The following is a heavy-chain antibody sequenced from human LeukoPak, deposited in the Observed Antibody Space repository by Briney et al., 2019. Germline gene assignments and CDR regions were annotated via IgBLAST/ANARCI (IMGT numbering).Heavy chain of an antibody. CDR2: ISSTGSTI. J-gene: IGHJ4*02. CDR3: ARVGLRGKHPIQLLERDFDY. CDR1: GFSFNSYS. Sequence: GGSLRLSCAASGFSFNSYSMNWVRQAPGKGLEWVSYISSTGSTIYYAGSVKGRFTISRDDARNSLYLQMNSLRAEDTAVYYCARVGLRGKHPIQLLERDFDYWGQGTLVTVSS. V-gene: IGHV3-48*01. D-gene: IGHD5-18*01.